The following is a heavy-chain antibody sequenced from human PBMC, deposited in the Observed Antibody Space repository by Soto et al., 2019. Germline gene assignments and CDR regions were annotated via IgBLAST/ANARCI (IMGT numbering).Heavy chain of an antibody. Sequence: GGSLRLSCAASGFSFTNYWMSWVRQAPGKGLEWVANINQDGSERYYVDSMKGRFIISRDNAKNSLYLQVNTQRAEGTAIYYCARASPSRRANDDLWSGYSIPSDYWGKGTLVTVSS. CDR2: INQDGSER. CDR1: GFSFTNYW. V-gene: IGHV3-7*01. J-gene: IGHJ4*02. CDR3: ARASPSRRANDDLWSGYSIPSDY. D-gene: IGHD3-3*01.